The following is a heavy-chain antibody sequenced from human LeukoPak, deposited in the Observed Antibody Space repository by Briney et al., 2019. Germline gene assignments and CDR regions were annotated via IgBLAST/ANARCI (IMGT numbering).Heavy chain of an antibody. V-gene: IGHV3-30-3*01. CDR1: GFTFSSYA. J-gene: IGHJ5*02. CDR2: ISYDGSNK. Sequence: PGRSLRLSCAASGFTFSSYAMHWVRQAPGKGLEWVAVISYDGSNKYYADSVKGRFTISRDNSKNTLYLQMNSLRAEDTAVYYCARCPSSNWFDPWGQGTLVTVSS. D-gene: IGHD3-10*01. CDR3: ARCPSSNWFDP.